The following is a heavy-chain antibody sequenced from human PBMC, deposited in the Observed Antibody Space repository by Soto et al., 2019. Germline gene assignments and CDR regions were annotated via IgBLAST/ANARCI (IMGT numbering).Heavy chain of an antibody. Sequence: GGSLRLSCAASGFTFSSYAMSWVRQAPGKGLERVSAISGSGGSTYYADSVKGRFTISRDNSKNTLYLQMNSLRAEDTAVYYCAKSSGITIFGVVTLAYYGMDVWGQGTTVTVSS. CDR1: GFTFSSYA. CDR2: ISGSGGST. J-gene: IGHJ6*02. CDR3: AKSSGITIFGVVTLAYYGMDV. V-gene: IGHV3-23*01. D-gene: IGHD3-3*01.